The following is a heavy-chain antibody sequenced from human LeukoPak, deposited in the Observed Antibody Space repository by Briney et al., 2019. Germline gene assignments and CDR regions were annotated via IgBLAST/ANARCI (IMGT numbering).Heavy chain of an antibody. Sequence: SGPTLLQPTQTLTLTCTFSGFSLSTSGVGVGWIRQPPGKALEWLALIYWNDDKRYSPSLKSRLTITKDTSKNQVVLTMTNMDPVDTATYYCAHSEDYYDSSALDYWGQGTLVTVSS. CDR2: IYWNDDK. D-gene: IGHD3-22*01. CDR1: GFSLSTSGVG. V-gene: IGHV2-5*01. CDR3: AHSEDYYDSSALDY. J-gene: IGHJ4*02.